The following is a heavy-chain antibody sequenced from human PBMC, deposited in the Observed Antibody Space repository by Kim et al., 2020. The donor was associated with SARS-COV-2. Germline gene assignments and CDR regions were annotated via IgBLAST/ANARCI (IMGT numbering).Heavy chain of an antibody. V-gene: IGHV3-21*04. Sequence: GGSLRLSCTASGFSFNNYAMNWVRQGPGKGLEWVASISGSGSGIYYADSVKGRFTISRDNSKNTLFLQMNRLRVEDTALYYCATIPLLFNYYGIDVWGRGTAVTVSS. J-gene: IGHJ6*02. CDR1: GFSFNNYA. D-gene: IGHD2-21*02. CDR3: ATIPLLFNYYGIDV. CDR2: ISGSGSGI.